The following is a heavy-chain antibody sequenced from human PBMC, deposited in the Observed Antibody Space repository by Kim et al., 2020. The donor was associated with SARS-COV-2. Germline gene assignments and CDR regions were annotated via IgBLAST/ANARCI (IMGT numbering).Heavy chain of an antibody. Sequence: GGSLRLSCAASGFTFSSYGIHWVRPAPGNGLEWVAVISFDGNTEYYTDSVKGRFTISRDNSKNTLFLQMSGLRVEDTAVYYCAKGRQNSPIDFLFDFWGQGTLVTVSS. CDR1: GFTFSSYG. CDR3: AKGRQNSPIDFLFDF. CDR2: ISFDGNTE. J-gene: IGHJ4*02. D-gene: IGHD3-3*01. V-gene: IGHV3-30*18.